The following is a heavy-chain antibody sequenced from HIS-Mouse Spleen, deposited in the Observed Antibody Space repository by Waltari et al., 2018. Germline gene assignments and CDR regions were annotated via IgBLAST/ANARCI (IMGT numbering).Heavy chain of an antibody. D-gene: IGHD6-13*01. CDR1: GYTFTSYD. Sequence: QVQLVQSGAEVKKPGASAKVACKASGYTFTSYDINWVRQATGQGFGWMGRINPNSGTPGYAQNFQGGVTMTRNTSISTAYMELSSLRSEDTAVYYCARCSSSSSFPYWGQGTLVTVSS. CDR3: ARCSSSSSFPY. CDR2: INPNSGTP. J-gene: IGHJ4*02. V-gene: IGHV1-8*01.